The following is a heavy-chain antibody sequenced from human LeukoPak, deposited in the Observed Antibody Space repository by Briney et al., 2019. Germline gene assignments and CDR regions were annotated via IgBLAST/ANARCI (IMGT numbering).Heavy chain of an antibody. Sequence: PGGSLRLSCAASGFTFSKYWMLWVRQAPGKGLESVSRINTDRTVTTYADSVKGRFTVSRDNADNTMFLQINSVRDEDTAVYYCATKQWLAPPPDSWGQGTPVTVSS. CDR1: GFTFSKYW. CDR2: INTDRTVT. V-gene: IGHV3-74*01. J-gene: IGHJ4*02. CDR3: ATKQWLAPPPDS. D-gene: IGHD6-19*01.